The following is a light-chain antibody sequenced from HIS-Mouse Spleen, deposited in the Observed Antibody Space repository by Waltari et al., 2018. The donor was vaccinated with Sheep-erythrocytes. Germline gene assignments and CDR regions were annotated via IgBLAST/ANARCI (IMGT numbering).Light chain of an antibody. J-gene: IGKJ5*01. Sequence: EIVLTQSPATLSLSPGERATLSCRASQRVSSYLAWYQQKPGQAPRLLIYAASNRATGIPARFSGSGSGTVFTLTISSLEPEDFAVYYCQQRSNWPPITFGQGTRLEIK. CDR3: QQRSNWPPIT. V-gene: IGKV3-11*01. CDR2: AAS. CDR1: QRVSSY.